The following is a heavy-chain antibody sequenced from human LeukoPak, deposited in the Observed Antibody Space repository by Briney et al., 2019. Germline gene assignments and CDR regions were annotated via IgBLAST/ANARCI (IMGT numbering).Heavy chain of an antibody. CDR1: GGTFSSYA. Sequence: SVKVSCKASGGTFSSYAISWVRQAPEQGLEWMGGSIPIFGTANYAQKFQGRVTITADESTSTAYMELSSLRSEDTAVYYCARVPVTRDYYYGMDVWGRGTTVTVSS. CDR2: SIPIFGTA. CDR3: ARVPVTRDYYYGMDV. D-gene: IGHD4-17*01. J-gene: IGHJ6*02. V-gene: IGHV1-69*13.